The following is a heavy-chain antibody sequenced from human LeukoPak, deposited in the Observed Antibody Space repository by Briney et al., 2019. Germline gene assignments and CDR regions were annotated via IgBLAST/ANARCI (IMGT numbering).Heavy chain of an antibody. CDR1: GGSISSYY. CDR2: IYYSGST. Sequence: SETLSLTCTVSGGSISSYYWSWIRQPPGKGLEWIGYIYYSGSTNYNPSLKSRVTISVDTSKNQFSLKLSSVTAADTAVYYCARVVQRAWFDPWGQGTLVTVSS. D-gene: IGHD3-10*01. V-gene: IGHV4-59*01. J-gene: IGHJ5*02. CDR3: ARVVQRAWFDP.